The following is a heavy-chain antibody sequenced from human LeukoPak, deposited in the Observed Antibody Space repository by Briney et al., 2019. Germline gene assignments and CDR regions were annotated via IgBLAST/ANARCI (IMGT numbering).Heavy chain of an antibody. V-gene: IGHV3-21*01. J-gene: IGHJ6*03. D-gene: IGHD3-10*01. CDR3: ARSGITMVRGAFMDV. CDR1: GFTFGSYS. Sequence: KTGGSLRLSCAASGFTFGSYSMNWVRQAPGKGLEWVSSISSSSSYIYYADSVKGRFTISRDNAKNSLYLQMNSLRAEDTAVYYCARSGITMVRGAFMDVWGKGTTVTVSS. CDR2: ISSSSSYI.